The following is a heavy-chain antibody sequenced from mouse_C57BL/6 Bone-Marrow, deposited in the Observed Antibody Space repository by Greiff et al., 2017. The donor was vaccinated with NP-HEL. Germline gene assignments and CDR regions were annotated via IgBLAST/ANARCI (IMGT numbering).Heavy chain of an antibody. CDR3: TTDYYGSYWYFDV. CDR1: GFNIKDYY. D-gene: IGHD1-1*01. CDR2: IDPEDGDT. Sequence: LQQSGAELVRPGASVKLSCTASGFNIKDYYMHWVKQRPEQGLEWIGRIDPEDGDTEYAPKFQGKATMTADTSSNTAYLQLSSLTSEDTAVYYCTTDYYGSYWYFDVWGTGTTVTVSS. J-gene: IGHJ1*03. V-gene: IGHV14-1*01.